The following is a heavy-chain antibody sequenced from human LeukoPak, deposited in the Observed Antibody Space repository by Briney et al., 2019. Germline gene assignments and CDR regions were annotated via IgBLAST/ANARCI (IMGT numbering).Heavy chain of an antibody. CDR2: ICGSAGGT. J-gene: IGHJ4*02. D-gene: IGHD2-15*01. V-gene: IGHV3-23*01. Sequence: GGSLTLFCAASGFTFSSYAMSWVRQATGKGLEWVSRICGSAGGTYYTDSVRGRFTLSRHNSNNTLFLQMNSVRAEDTAIYYCAKGSPGSCYGASDYWGQGTLVTISS. CDR3: AKGSPGSCYGASDY. CDR1: GFTFSSYA.